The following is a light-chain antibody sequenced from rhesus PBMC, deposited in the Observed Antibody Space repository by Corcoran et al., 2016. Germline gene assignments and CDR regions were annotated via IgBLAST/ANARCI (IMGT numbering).Light chain of an antibody. J-gene: IGKJ4*01. CDR2: KAS. V-gene: IGKV1-25*01. CDR1: QGISSY. CDR3: QQRNTYPLT. Sequence: DIQMTQSPSSLSASVGDRVTITCRASQGISSYLAWYQQKPGKAPNLLINKASTLQSGVPTRFSGSGSGTDFTLTISSLQPEDFATYYCQQRNTYPLTFGGGTKVEIK.